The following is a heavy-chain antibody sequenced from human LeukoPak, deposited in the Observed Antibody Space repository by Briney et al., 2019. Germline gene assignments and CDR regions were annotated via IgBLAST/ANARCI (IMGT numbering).Heavy chain of an antibody. D-gene: IGHD6-13*01. CDR2: IYYSGST. CDR1: GGSISNYY. V-gene: IGHV4-59*01. CDR3: ARGGPYSGSLITADY. Sequence: SETLSLTCTVSGGSISNYYWSWIRQPPGKGLEWIGCIYYSGSTSYNPSLNSRVTISVDTSKNQFSLKMSSVTAADTAVYYCARGGPYSGSLITADYWGQGTLVTVSS. J-gene: IGHJ4*02.